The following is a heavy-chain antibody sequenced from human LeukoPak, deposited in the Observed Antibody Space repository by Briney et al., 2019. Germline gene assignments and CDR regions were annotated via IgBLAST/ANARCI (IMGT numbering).Heavy chain of an antibody. V-gene: IGHV3-21*01. CDR2: ISSSSSSYI. Sequence: GGSLRLSCAASGFTFSSYSMNWVRQAPGKGLEWVSSISSSSSSYIYYADSVKGRFTISRDNAKNSLYLQMNSLRAEDTAVYYCARVDRRSGWYLDYWGQGTLVTVSS. CDR3: ARVDRRSGWYLDY. D-gene: IGHD6-19*01. J-gene: IGHJ4*02. CDR1: GFTFSSYS.